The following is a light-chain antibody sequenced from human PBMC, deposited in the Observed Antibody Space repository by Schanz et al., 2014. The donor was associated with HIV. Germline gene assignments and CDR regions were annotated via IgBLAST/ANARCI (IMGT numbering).Light chain of an antibody. J-gene: IGLJ3*02. Sequence: QSALTQPASVSGSPGQSITISCTGTSSDVGVYNYVSWYQHHPGKAPKLMIYDVNNRPSGASNRFSGSKSGNTASLTISGLQAEDEADYYYSSYTTSGSLVFGGGTKLTVL. CDR2: DVN. CDR1: SSDVGVYNY. CDR3: SSYTTSGSLV. V-gene: IGLV2-14*03.